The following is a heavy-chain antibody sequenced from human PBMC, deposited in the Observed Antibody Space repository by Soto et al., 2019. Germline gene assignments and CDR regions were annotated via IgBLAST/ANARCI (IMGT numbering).Heavy chain of an antibody. J-gene: IGHJ6*03. V-gene: IGHV4-34*01. D-gene: IGHD3-10*01. CDR2: INHRGSA. Sequence: QVQLQEWGAGLLKPSETLSLTCAVYGGSFSGYYWSWIRQPPGKGLEWIGEINHRGSANYNPSLKSRVTISVDTSKNQFSLKVSSVTAADTAVYYCARLPLSGSYMDVWGQGTTVTVSS. CDR3: ARLPLSGSYMDV. CDR1: GGSFSGYY.